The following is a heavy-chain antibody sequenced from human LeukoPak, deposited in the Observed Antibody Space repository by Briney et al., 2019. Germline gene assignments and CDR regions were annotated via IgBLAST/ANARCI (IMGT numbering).Heavy chain of an antibody. CDR2: IYYSGST. D-gene: IGHD3-22*01. J-gene: IGHJ4*02. CDR3: YSSSGGRPH. Sequence: SETLSLTCTVSDGSISSSGYYWGWIRQPPGKGLEWIGSIYYSGSTYYNPSLKSRVTISADTSKNQFSLKLSSVTAADTAVYYCYSSSGGRPHWGQGTLVTVSS. CDR1: DGSISSSGYY. V-gene: IGHV4-39*01.